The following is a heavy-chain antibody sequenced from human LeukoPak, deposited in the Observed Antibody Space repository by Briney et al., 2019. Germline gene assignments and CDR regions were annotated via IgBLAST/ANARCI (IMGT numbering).Heavy chain of an antibody. CDR2: INPNSGGT. V-gene: IGHV1-2*02. D-gene: IGHD2-2*01. CDR3: ARGCRVVPGVHNVGMTSYYNGLDV. CDR1: GYTFTGYY. J-gene: IGHJ6*02. Sequence: GASVKVSCKASGYTFTGYYMHWVRQAPGQGLEWMGWINPNSGGTNYAQKFQGRVTTTRDTSTSTVYMEVVSLRSEDTAVYYCARGCRVVPGVHNVGMTSYYNGLDVWGQGTTVTVSS.